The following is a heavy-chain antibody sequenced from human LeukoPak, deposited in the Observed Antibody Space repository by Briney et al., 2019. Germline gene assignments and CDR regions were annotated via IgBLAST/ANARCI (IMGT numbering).Heavy chain of an antibody. V-gene: IGHV1-18*01. CDR2: ISAYNGNT. Sequence: ASVKVSCKASGYTFTSYGISWVRQAPGQGLEWMGWISAYNGNTNYAQKLQGRVTMTTDTSTSTAYMELRSLRSDDTAVYYCARDIWDFVKWMGNDAFDIWGQGTTVTVSS. J-gene: IGHJ3*02. D-gene: IGHD3/OR15-3a*01. CDR1: GYTFTSYG. CDR3: ARDIWDFVKWMGNDAFDI.